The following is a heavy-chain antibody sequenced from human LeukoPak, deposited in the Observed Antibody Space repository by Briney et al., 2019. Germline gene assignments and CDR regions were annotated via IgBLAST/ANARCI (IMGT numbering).Heavy chain of an antibody. CDR2: INSDGSST. CDR3: ARDKRAGHAAFDI. V-gene: IGHV3-74*01. D-gene: IGHD6-19*01. Sequence: RAGGSLRLSCAASGFTFSSYWMHWVRQAPGKGLVWVSRINSDGSSTSYADSVKGRFTISRDNAKNSLYLQMNSLRAEDTAVYYCARDKRAGHAAFDIWGQGTMVTVSS. CDR1: GFTFSSYW. J-gene: IGHJ3*02.